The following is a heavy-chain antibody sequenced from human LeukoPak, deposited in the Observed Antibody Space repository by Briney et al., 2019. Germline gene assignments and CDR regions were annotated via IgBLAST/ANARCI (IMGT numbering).Heavy chain of an antibody. V-gene: IGHV3-15*01. D-gene: IGHD5/OR15-5a*01. Sequence: PGGSLRLSCAASGFTFSNAWMSWVRQAPGKGLEWVGRIKSKTDGGTTDYAAPVKGRFTISRDDSKNTLYLQMNSLKYEDTAVYYCTTDPFMLDVYHFHYWGQGTLVTVSS. CDR2: IKSKTDGGTT. CDR1: GFTFSNAW. J-gene: IGHJ4*02. CDR3: TTDPFMLDVYHFHY.